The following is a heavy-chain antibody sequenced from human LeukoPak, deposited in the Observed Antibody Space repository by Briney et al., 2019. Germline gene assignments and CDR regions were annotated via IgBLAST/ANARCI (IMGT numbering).Heavy chain of an antibody. D-gene: IGHD3-3*01. J-gene: IGHJ4*02. CDR3: ARVRYDFWSGYSDY. V-gene: IGHV4-59*01. CDR1: GGSISSYY. Sequence: SQTLSLTCTVSGGSISSYYWSWIRQPPGKGLEWIGYIYYGGSTNYNPSLKSRVTISVDTSKNQFSLKLSSVTAADTAVYYCARVRYDFWSGYSDYWGQGTLVTVSS. CDR2: IYYGGST.